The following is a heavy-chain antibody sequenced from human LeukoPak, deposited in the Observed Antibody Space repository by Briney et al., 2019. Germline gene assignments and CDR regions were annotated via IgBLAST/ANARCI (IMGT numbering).Heavy chain of an antibody. CDR2: IYSGGST. V-gene: IGHV3-53*05. Sequence: GGSLRLSCAASGFTVSSNYMSWVRQAPGKGLEWVSVIYSGGSTYYADSVKGRFTISRDNSKNTLYLQMNSLRVEDTAVYYCAKDRWLPFDYWGQGTLVTVSS. D-gene: IGHD6-19*01. J-gene: IGHJ4*02. CDR1: GFTVSSNY. CDR3: AKDRWLPFDY.